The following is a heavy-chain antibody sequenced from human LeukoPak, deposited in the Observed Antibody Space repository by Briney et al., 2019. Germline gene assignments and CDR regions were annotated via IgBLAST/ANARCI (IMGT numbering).Heavy chain of an antibody. D-gene: IGHD5-18*01. CDR2: IKQDGSEK. V-gene: IGHV3-7*03. Sequence: PGGSLRLSCAASRFTFGSSWMSWVRQAPGKGLEWVANIKQDGSEKYYVDSVKGRFTISRDNAKNSLYLQMNSLRAEDTAVYYCARTEESGYSYVYFGYYYYMDVWGKGTTVTVSS. J-gene: IGHJ6*03. CDR1: RFTFGSSW. CDR3: ARTEESGYSYVYFGYYYYMDV.